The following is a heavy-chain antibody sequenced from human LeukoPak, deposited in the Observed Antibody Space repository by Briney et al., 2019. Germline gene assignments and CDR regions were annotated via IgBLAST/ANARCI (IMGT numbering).Heavy chain of an antibody. D-gene: IGHD3-10*01. CDR2: IYTSGST. J-gene: IGHJ6*03. CDR3: ARDGVLGYYGSGSPRYYYYYMDV. Sequence: SETLSLTCTVSGGSISSGSYYWSWIRQPAGKGLEWIGRIYTSGSTNYNPSLKCRVTISVDTSKNQFSLKLSSVTAADTAVYYCARDGVLGYYGSGSPRYYYYYMDVWGKGTTVTVSS. V-gene: IGHV4-61*02. CDR1: GGSISSGSYY.